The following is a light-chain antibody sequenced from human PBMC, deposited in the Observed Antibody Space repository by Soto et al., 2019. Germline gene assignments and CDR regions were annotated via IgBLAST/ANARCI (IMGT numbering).Light chain of an antibody. J-gene: IGKJ4*01. CDR3: QQYNNWPALT. CDR1: QNIGSN. CDR2: GAS. V-gene: IGKV3-15*01. Sequence: EIVMTQSPATLSVSPGERATLSCRASQNIGSNLAWYHQKPGRTPTLLIYGASIRATGIPARFSGSGSGTEFTLTISNVQSEDFVVYYCQQYNNWPALTFGGGTKVEIK.